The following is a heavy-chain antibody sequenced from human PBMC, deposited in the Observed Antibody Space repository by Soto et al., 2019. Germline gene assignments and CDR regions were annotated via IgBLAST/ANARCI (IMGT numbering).Heavy chain of an antibody. Sequence: QVQLVQSGAEVKKPGASVTVSCKASGYTFTNYGFSWVRQAPGQGLEWMGWISGYNGNTKYAEKFQNRVTMTTDTSTKTAHMELRSLRSDDTAVYYCAREGQAPYYSYGMDVWGQGTAVTVSS. CDR1: GYTFTNYG. V-gene: IGHV1-18*01. J-gene: IGHJ6*02. CDR3: AREGQAPYYSYGMDV. CDR2: ISGYNGNT.